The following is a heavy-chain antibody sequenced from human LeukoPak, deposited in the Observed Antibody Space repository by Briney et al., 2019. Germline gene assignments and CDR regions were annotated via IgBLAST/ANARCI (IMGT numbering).Heavy chain of an antibody. CDR1: GFTFSSYG. J-gene: IGHJ3*02. D-gene: IGHD3-22*01. CDR2: ISGSGGST. CDR3: AKEPKGSGYVLTPSDAFDI. V-gene: IGHV3-23*01. Sequence: GGSLRLSCAASGFTFSSYGMSWVRQAPGKGLEWVSAISGSGGSTYYADSVKGRFTISRDNSKNTLYLQMNSLRAEDTAVYYCAKEPKGSGYVLTPSDAFDIWGQGTMVTVSS.